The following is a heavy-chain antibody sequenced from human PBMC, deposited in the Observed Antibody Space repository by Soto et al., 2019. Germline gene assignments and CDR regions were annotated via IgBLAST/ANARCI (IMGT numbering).Heavy chain of an antibody. V-gene: IGHV1-69*05. J-gene: IGHJ4*02. D-gene: IGHD2-8*02. CDR1: GGTFSSYA. CDR2: IIPIFGTA. CDR3: ARGLRVAT. Sequence: SVKVSCKASGGTFSSYAISWVRQAPGQGLEWMGGIIPIFGTANYAQKFQGRVTMTRNTSISTAYMELSSLRSEDTAVYYCARGLRVATWGQGTLVTVSS.